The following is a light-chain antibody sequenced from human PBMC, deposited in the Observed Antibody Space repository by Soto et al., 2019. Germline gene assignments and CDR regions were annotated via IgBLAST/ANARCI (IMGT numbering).Light chain of an antibody. CDR3: SSYAGNNNYV. CDR1: NNDVGRYNH. CDR2: EVY. V-gene: IGLV2-8*01. Sequence: QSALTQPPSASGSPGQSVTMSCTGSNNDVGRYNHVSWYQQHPGKAPKLLIYEVYKRPSGVPDRFSGSKSDNTASLTVSGLQTEDEADYYCSSYAGNNNYVFGIGTKVTVL. J-gene: IGLJ1*01.